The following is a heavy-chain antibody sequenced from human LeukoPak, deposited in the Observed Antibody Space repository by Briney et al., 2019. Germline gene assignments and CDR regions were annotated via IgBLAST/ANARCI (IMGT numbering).Heavy chain of an antibody. Sequence: SETLSLTCAVSGGSISSGRYSWSWIRQPPGKGLEWIGYIYHSGSTYYNPSLKSRVTISLDTSKNQFFLQLSSVTAADTAVYHCASGQGWLTDHWGRGTLVAVSS. CDR2: IYHSGST. CDR1: GGSISSGRYS. D-gene: IGHD5-12*01. V-gene: IGHV4-30-2*02. J-gene: IGHJ5*02. CDR3: ASGQGWLTDH.